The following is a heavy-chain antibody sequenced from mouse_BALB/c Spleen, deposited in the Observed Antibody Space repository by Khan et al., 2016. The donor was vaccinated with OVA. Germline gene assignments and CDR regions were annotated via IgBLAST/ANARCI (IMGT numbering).Heavy chain of an antibody. V-gene: IGHV1-77*01. CDR1: GYIFIDYN. J-gene: IGHJ3*01. CDR2: ISPGSGNT. D-gene: IGHD1-3*01. CDR3: AREWGSGVPY. Sequence: QVQLQQSGTELARPGASVKLSCKASGYIFIDYNINWVKQRTGQGLEWIGEISPGSGNTYYNEKFKGKATLTADKSSSTAYMQLSSLTSEDSAVYFCAREWGSGVPYWGQGTLITVSA.